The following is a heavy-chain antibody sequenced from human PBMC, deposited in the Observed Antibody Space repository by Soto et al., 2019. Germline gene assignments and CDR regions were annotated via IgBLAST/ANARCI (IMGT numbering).Heavy chain of an antibody. J-gene: IGHJ4*02. V-gene: IGHV2-5*02. CDR3: TYRRAFDWFLYEDY. D-gene: IGHD3-9*01. Sequence: QITLKESGPTLVRPTQTLTLTCSFSGFSLNTSGLGVAWVRQSPGKALEWLAFIDSGDDKLYSPSLKTRLTITQATSNNQVFLTLTNVDPVDTGTYFCTYRRAFDWFLYEDYWGQGTLITV. CDR1: GFSLNTSGLG. CDR2: IDSGDDK.